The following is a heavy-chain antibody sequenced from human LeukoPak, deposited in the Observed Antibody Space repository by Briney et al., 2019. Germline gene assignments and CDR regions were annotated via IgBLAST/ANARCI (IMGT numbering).Heavy chain of an antibody. J-gene: IGHJ3*02. CDR3: AREEDYYDAFDI. V-gene: IGHV3-21*01. CDR2: ISSSSYI. Sequence: GGSLRLSCAASGFTFSSYSMNWVRQAPGKGLEWVSSISSSSYIYYADSVKGRFTISRDNAKNSLYLQMNSLRAEDTAVYYCAREEDYYDAFDIWGQGTMVTVSS. D-gene: IGHD3-10*01. CDR1: GFTFSSYS.